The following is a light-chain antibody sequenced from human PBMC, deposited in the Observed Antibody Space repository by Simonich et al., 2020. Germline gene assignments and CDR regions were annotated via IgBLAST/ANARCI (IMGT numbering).Light chain of an antibody. Sequence: QSALTQPASVSGSPGQSITLSYTGTSSDVGGNTYVSWNQKHPGKAPKPMSYDVSTRPSGVYNRFSGSKSGNTASLTISGLQSEDEADYYCMIWHSSAWVFGGGTKLTVL. CDR1: SSDVGGNTY. CDR2: DVS. CDR3: MIWHSSAWV. J-gene: IGLJ3*02. V-gene: IGLV2-14*01.